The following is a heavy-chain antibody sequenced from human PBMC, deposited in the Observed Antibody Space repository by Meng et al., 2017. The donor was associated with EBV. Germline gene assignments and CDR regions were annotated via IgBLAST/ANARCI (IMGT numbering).Heavy chain of an antibody. D-gene: IGHD5-24*01. CDR1: GGSFSGYY. J-gene: IGHJ4*02. V-gene: IGHV4-34*01. CDR3: ARGRWLQPGSYFDY. Sequence: VQLQQWGAGLFKPSEALSLRCGVDGGSFSGYYWSWIRQPPGKGLEWIGEINHSGSTNYNPSLKSRVTISVDTSKNQFSLKLSSVTAADTAVYYCARGRWLQPGSYFDYWGQGTLVTVSS. CDR2: INHSGST.